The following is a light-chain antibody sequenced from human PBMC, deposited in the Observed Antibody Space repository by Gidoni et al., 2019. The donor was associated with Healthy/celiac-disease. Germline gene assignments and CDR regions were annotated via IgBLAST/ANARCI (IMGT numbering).Light chain of an antibody. CDR3: QQYYSYPRT. J-gene: IGKJ1*01. Sequence: AIRMTQSPSSFSASTGDRVTITCRSSQGISSYLAWYQQKPGKAPKLLIYAASTLQSGVPSRFSGSGSGTDFTLTISCLKSEDFATYYGQQYYSYPRTFGKGPRWKSN. V-gene: IGKV1-8*01. CDR2: AAS. CDR1: QGISSY.